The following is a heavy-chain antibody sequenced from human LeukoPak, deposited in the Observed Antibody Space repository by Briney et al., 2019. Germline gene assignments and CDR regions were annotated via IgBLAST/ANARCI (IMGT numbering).Heavy chain of an antibody. CDR3: AKDGCSGTSCYHYYFDY. V-gene: IGHV3-30*02. Sequence: PGGSLRLSCAASGFIFSNYGMHWVRQAPGKGLEWVAFIRYDGSNKYYADSVKGRFTISRDNPKNTLFLQMSSLRAEDTAVYYCAKDGCSGTSCYHYYFDYWGQGTLVTVSS. CDR1: GFIFSNYG. J-gene: IGHJ4*02. CDR2: IRYDGSNK. D-gene: IGHD2-2*01.